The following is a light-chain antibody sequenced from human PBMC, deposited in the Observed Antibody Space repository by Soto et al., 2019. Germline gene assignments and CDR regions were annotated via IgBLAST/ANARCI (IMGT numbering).Light chain of an antibody. V-gene: IGLV4-60*03. CDR3: ETWDSNTRV. Sequence: QAVVTQSSSASAFLGSSVKLTCTLSSGHSSYIIAWHQQQPGKAPRYLMKLEGSGSYNKGSGVPDRFSGSSSGADRYLTISNLQSEDEADYYCETWDSNTRVFGGGTKLTVL. J-gene: IGLJ2*01. CDR2: LEGSGSY. CDR1: SGHSSYI.